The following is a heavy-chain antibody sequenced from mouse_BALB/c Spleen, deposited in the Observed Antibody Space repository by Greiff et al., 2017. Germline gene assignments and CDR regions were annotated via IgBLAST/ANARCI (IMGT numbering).Heavy chain of an antibody. CDR1: GYSFTSYW. D-gene: IGHD2-3*01. CDR3: ARGVYDGYYSYYFDY. Sequence: QVQLQQSGPQLVRPGASVKISCKASGYSFTSYWMHWVKQRPGQGLEWIGMIDPSDSETRLNQKFKDKATLTVDKSSSTAYMQLSSPTSEDSAVYYCARGVYDGYYSYYFDYWGQGTTLTVSS. J-gene: IGHJ2*01. V-gene: IGHV1S127*01. CDR2: IDPSDSET.